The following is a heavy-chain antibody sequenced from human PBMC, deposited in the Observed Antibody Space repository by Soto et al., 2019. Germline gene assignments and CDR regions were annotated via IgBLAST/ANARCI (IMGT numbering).Heavy chain of an antibody. CDR3: ARHGEPSDYSNYPNPFDY. V-gene: IGHV4-39*01. CDR1: GGSISSSSCY. J-gene: IGHJ4*02. Sequence: PSETLSLTCTVSGGSISSSSCYWGWIRQPPGKGLEWIGSIYYSGSTYYNPSLKSRVTISVDTSKNQFSLKLSSVTAADTVVYYFARHGEPSDYSNYPNPFDYWGQGTLVTVSS. CDR2: IYYSGST. D-gene: IGHD4-4*01.